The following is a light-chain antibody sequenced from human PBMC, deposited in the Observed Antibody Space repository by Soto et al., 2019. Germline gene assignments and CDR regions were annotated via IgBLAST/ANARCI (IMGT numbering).Light chain of an antibody. CDR1: NLGSKN. CDR2: RDN. J-gene: IGLJ1*01. CDR3: QVWDSSTYV. Sequence: SYELTQPLSVSVALGQTARITCGGNNLGSKNVHWYQQRPGQAPVLVIYRDNNRPSGIPERFSGSNSGNTATLTISRAQAGDEADYSCQVWDSSTYVFGTATKLTVL. V-gene: IGLV3-9*01.